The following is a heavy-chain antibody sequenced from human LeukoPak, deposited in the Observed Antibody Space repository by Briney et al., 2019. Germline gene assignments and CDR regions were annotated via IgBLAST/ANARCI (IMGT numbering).Heavy chain of an antibody. J-gene: IGHJ4*02. CDR3: ARVQWELRGVGSYFEY. Sequence: GGSLRLSCVVSGFTFSSYWMSWVRQGPGKGLEWVANIKQDGSEKYYVDSVKGRFTMSRDNAKNSLYLQMNSLRAEDTAVYYCARVQWELRGVGSYFEYWGQGALVTLSS. CDR2: IKQDGSEK. D-gene: IGHD1-26*01. CDR1: GFTFSSYW. V-gene: IGHV3-7*01.